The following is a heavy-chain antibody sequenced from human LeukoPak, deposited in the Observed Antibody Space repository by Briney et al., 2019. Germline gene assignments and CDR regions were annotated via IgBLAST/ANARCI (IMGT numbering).Heavy chain of an antibody. CDR3: AKGGKWDVTPFDY. J-gene: IGHJ4*02. V-gene: IGHV3-23*01. D-gene: IGHD1-26*01. Sequence: GSLRLSCAVSGFTFSGYTMSWVRQAPGKGLQWVSAISGSGGSTFYADSVKGRFTISRDNSKNTLYLQVNSLRAEDTAVYYCAKGGKWDVTPFDYWGQGTLVTVSS. CDR1: GFTFSGYT. CDR2: ISGSGGST.